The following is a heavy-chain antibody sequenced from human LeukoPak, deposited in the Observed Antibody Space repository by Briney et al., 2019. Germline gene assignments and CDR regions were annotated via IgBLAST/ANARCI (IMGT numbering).Heavy chain of an antibody. CDR3: AKAIGGYTYGVDY. CDR2: IASDGSST. CDR1: GFTFSSYW. Sequence: GGSLRLSCAASGFTFSSYWMNWVRQAPGKGLVWVSRIASDGSSTTYADSVKGRFTISRDNSKDTLYLQMNSLRAEDTAVYYCAKAIGGYTYGVDYWGQGTLVTVSS. D-gene: IGHD5-18*01. J-gene: IGHJ4*02. V-gene: IGHV3-74*01.